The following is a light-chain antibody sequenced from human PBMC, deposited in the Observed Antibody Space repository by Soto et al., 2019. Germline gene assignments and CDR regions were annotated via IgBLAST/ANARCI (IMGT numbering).Light chain of an antibody. CDR1: QSVSSSY. CDR3: QQYGSSPT. J-gene: IGKJ4*02. CDR2: GAS. Sequence: EIVLTQSPGTLSLSPGERATLSCRASQSVSSSYLAWYQQKPGQAPRLLIYGASSRATGIPERFSGSGSGTDLTLTISRLEAEGFAVYYCQQYGSSPTFGGGTKVEIK. V-gene: IGKV3-20*01.